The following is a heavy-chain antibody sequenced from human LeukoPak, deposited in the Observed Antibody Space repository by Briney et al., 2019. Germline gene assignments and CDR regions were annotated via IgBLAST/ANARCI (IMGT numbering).Heavy chain of an antibody. CDR1: GNTFTGYY. Sequence: ASVKVSCKASGNTFTGYYMHWVRQAPGQGLEWMGWINPNSGGTNYAQKFQGRVTMTRDTSISTAYMEQSRLRSEDTAVSYCASTAPGGSDRGGAFDSWGQGTMVTVSS. CDR3: ASTAPGGSDRGGAFDS. D-gene: IGHD1-26*01. CDR2: INPNSGGT. V-gene: IGHV1-2*02. J-gene: IGHJ3*02.